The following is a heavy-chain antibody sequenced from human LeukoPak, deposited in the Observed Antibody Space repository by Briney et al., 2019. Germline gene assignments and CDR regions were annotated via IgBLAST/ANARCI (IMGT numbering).Heavy chain of an antibody. J-gene: IGHJ4*02. CDR2: ISSSGSTI. Sequence: GGSLRLPCAASGFTFSDYYMSWIRQAPGKGLEWVSYISSSGSTIYYADSVKGRFTISRDNAKNSLYLQMNSLRAEDTAVYYCARSTIFGVVMVFDYWGQGTLVTVSS. D-gene: IGHD3-3*01. V-gene: IGHV3-11*01. CDR1: GFTFSDYY. CDR3: ARSTIFGVVMVFDY.